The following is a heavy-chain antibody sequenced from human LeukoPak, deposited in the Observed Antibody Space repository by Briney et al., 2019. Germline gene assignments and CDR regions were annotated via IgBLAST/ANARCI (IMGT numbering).Heavy chain of an antibody. CDR1: GGTVSSDG. D-gene: IGHD3-22*01. Sequence: SVNVSCTVSGGTVSSDGISWVRPAPGQRLEWMGGLIPMFGTANYAQKFQGRVTITADESTSTAYMELSSLRSEDTAVYYCARDPYYDSSGHYVDYWGQGTLVTVSS. CDR2: LIPMFGTA. CDR3: ARDPYYDSSGHYVDY. V-gene: IGHV1-69*13. J-gene: IGHJ4*02.